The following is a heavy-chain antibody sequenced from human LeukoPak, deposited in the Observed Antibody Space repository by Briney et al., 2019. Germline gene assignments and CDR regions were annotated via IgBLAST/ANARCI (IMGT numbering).Heavy chain of an antibody. J-gene: IGHJ3*02. D-gene: IGHD4-23*01. CDR1: GGTFSSYA. CDR3: AREGLAVVTPGAFDI. V-gene: IGHV1-69*05. CDR2: IIPIFGTA. Sequence: SVKVSCKASGGTFSSYAISWARQAPGQGLEWMGGIIPIFGTANYAQKFQGRVTITTDESTSTAYMELSSLRSEDTAVYYCAREGLAVVTPGAFDIWGQGTMVTVSS.